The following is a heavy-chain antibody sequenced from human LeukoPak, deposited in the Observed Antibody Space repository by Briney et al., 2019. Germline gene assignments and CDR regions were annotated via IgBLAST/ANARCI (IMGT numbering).Heavy chain of an antibody. CDR3: AREGGTAAAGKYYYMDV. CDR1: GFTFSSYG. J-gene: IGHJ6*03. D-gene: IGHD6-13*01. V-gene: IGHV3-23*01. Sequence: GGTLRLSCAASGFTFSSYGMSWVRQAPGKGLEWVSAISGSGGSTYYADSVKGRFTISRDNSKNTLYLQMNSLRAEDTALYYCAREGGTAAAGKYYYMDVWGKGTTVTVSS. CDR2: ISGSGGST.